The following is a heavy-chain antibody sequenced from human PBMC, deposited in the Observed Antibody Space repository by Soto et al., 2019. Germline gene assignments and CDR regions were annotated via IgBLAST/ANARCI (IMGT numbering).Heavy chain of an antibody. CDR1: GYTFTSYG. CDR2: ISAYNGNT. V-gene: IGHV1-18*01. J-gene: IGHJ6*02. Sequence: ASVKVSCKATGYTFTSYGISWVRQAPGQGLEGMGWISAYNGNTNYAQKLQGRVTMTTDTSTSTAYMELRSMRSDDTAVYYCARGSIVGATYYSYGMDVWGQGTTVTVSS. D-gene: IGHD1-26*01. CDR3: ARGSIVGATYYSYGMDV.